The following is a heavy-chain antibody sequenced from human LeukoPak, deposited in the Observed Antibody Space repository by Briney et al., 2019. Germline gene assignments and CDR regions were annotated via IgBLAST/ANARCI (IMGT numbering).Heavy chain of an antibody. CDR2: INHSGST. CDR3: ARARLAAAEDAFDI. CDR1: GGSFSGYY. V-gene: IGHV4-34*01. D-gene: IGHD6-13*01. Sequence: SETLSLTCAVYGGSFSGYYWSWIRQPPGKGLEWIGEINHSGSTNYNPSLKSRITISVDTSKNQFSLKLSSVTAADTAVYYCARARLAAAEDAFDIWGQGTMVTVSS. J-gene: IGHJ3*02.